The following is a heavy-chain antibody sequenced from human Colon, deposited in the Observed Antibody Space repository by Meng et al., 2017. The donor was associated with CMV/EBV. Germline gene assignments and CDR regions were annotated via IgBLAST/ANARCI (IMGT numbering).Heavy chain of an antibody. Sequence: ASVKVSCKASGYIFTSYGLAWVRQAPGQGLEWMGWIRVYNGYTNYAEKFQGRVTMTVDPSASTGYMELESLKSDDTAVYYCARDRGHYDVLMGTNDYWGQGTLVTVSS. D-gene: IGHD3-9*01. V-gene: IGHV1-18*01. J-gene: IGHJ4*02. CDR2: IRVYNGYT. CDR3: ARDRGHYDVLMGTNDY. CDR1: GYIFTSYG.